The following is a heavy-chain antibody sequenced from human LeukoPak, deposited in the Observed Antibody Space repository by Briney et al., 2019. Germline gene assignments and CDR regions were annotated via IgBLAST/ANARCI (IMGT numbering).Heavy chain of an antibody. CDR3: ARGCSSTSCYGFDY. V-gene: IGHV3-53*01. CDR2: IYSGGST. CDR1: GFTVSSKY. J-gene: IGHJ4*02. Sequence: GGSLRLSCAASGFTVSSKYMSWVRQAPGKGLEWVSVIYSGGSTYYADSVKGRFTISRDNSKNTLYLQMNSLRAEDTAVYYCARGCSSTSCYGFDYWRQGTLVAVSS. D-gene: IGHD2-2*01.